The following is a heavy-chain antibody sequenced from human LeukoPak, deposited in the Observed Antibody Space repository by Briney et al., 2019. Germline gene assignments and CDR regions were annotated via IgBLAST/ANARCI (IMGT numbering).Heavy chain of an antibody. CDR2: IKSKTDGGTT. CDR1: GFTFSNAW. Sequence: PGGSLRLSCAASGFTFSNAWMSWVRQAPGKGLEWVGRIKSKTDGGTTDYAAPVKGRFTISRDDSKNTLYLQMNSLKTEDTAVYYCTTEVVAATDAFDIWGQGTMVTVSS. V-gene: IGHV3-15*01. D-gene: IGHD2-15*01. J-gene: IGHJ3*02. CDR3: TTEVVAATDAFDI.